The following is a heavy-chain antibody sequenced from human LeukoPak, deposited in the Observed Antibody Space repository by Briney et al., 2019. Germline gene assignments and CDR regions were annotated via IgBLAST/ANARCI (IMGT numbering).Heavy chain of an antibody. CDR3: ARGPARYCSGGSCYSGWFDP. D-gene: IGHD2-15*01. Sequence: SETLSLTCAVYGGSFSGYYWSWIRQPPGKGLEWIGEINHSGSTNYNPSLKSRVTISVDTSKNQFSLKLSSVTAADTAVYYCARGPARYCSGGSCYSGWFDPWGQGTLVTVSS. V-gene: IGHV4-34*01. CDR2: INHSGST. CDR1: GGSFSGYY. J-gene: IGHJ5*02.